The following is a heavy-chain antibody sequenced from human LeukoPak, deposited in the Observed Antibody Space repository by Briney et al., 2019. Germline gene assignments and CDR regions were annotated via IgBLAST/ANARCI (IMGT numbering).Heavy chain of an antibody. D-gene: IGHD3-10*01. J-gene: IGHJ4*02. CDR1: GGSISSDTYY. V-gene: IGHV4-61*02. Sequence: SETLSLTCTVSGGSISSDTYYWTWIRQLAGKGLEWIGLIYTSGSTNYNPSLKSRVTISIDTSKNQLSLKLTPVTAADTAVYYCARDFRDWGQGTLVTVSS. CDR2: IYTSGST. CDR3: ARDFRD.